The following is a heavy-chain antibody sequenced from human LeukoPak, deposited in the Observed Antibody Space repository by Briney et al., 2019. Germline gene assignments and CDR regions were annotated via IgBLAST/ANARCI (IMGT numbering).Heavy chain of an antibody. D-gene: IGHD5-18*01. CDR3: PSHLTPIGDTPTPGWWFDP. Sequence: PGGSLRLSCAASGFTFSSYAMSWVRQAPGKGLEGVSAISGSGGSTYYADSVKGRFTISRDNSKNTLYLQTDSPRPEDTAVYYRPSHLTPIGDTPTPGWWFDPWGPGTLVPGSS. J-gene: IGHJ5*02. CDR2: ISGSGGST. CDR1: GFTFSSYA. V-gene: IGHV3-23*01.